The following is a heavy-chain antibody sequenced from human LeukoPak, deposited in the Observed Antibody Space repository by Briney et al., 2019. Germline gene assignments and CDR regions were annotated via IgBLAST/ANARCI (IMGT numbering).Heavy chain of an antibody. CDR2: ISYDGSNK. CDR1: GFTFSSYA. V-gene: IGHV3-30*01. D-gene: IGHD3-22*01. CDR3: XVXXYDSSGYYESGRD. Sequence: PGGSLRLSCAASGFTFSSYAMHWVRQAPGKGLEWVAVISYDGSNKYYADSVKGRFTISRDNSKNTLYLQMNSLRAEDTAVYYCXVXXYDSSGYYESGRDWGQGTLVTVSS. J-gene: IGHJ4*02.